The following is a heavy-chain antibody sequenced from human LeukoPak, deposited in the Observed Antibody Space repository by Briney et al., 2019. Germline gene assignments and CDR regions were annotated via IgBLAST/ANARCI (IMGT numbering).Heavy chain of an antibody. CDR1: GGTLSGYA. CDR3: ARGKLGYYYYHMDA. V-gene: IGHV1-69*05. D-gene: IGHD3-3*02. CDR2: IIPMYGTP. Sequence: GASVKVSCKASGGTLSGYAISWVRQAPGQGLEWMGGIIPMYGTPHSAQKFQGRVTITTDESTSTAFMDLSSLRSEDTTVYYCARGKLGYYYYHMDAWGKGTTVTVSS. J-gene: IGHJ6*03.